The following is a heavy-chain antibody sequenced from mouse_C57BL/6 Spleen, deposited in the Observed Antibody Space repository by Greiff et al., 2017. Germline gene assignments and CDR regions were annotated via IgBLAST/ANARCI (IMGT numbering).Heavy chain of an antibody. D-gene: IGHD3-1*01. CDR3: VRDQLGYFDY. CDR2: IRSKSSNYAT. Sequence: EVKLVESGGGLVQPKGSLKLSCAASGFTFNTYAMHWVRQAPGKGLEWVARIRSKSSNYATYYADSVKDRFTISRDHSPTMLYLQMINLKTADTAMYYGVRDQLGYFDYWGQGTTLTVSS. V-gene: IGHV10-3*01. CDR1: GFTFNTYA. J-gene: IGHJ2*01.